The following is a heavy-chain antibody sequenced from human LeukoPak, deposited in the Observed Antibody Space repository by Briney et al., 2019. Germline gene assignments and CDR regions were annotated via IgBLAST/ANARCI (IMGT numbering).Heavy chain of an antibody. J-gene: IGHJ6*02. Sequence: GGSLRLSCAASGFTFSSYGMHWVRQAPGKGLEWVAVIWYDGSNKYYADSVKGRFTISRDNSKNTLYLQMNSLRAEDTAVYYCARVGLPLKILTGSLSYGMDVWGQGTTVTVSS. CDR3: ARVGLPLKILTGSLSYGMDV. CDR2: IWYDGSNK. V-gene: IGHV3-33*01. D-gene: IGHD3-9*01. CDR1: GFTFSSYG.